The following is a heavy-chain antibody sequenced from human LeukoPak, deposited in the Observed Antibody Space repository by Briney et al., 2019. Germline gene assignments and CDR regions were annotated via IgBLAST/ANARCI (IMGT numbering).Heavy chain of an antibody. Sequence: PGGSLRLSCVASEFTFSSYVMSWVRQAPGKGLEWVSSISGNGINTYYADSVKGRFTISRDNSKNTLYLQMNSLRAEDTAVYYCARGITMVRGVILSGMDVWGQGTTVTVSS. D-gene: IGHD3-10*01. J-gene: IGHJ6*02. CDR1: EFTFSSYV. CDR3: ARGITMVRGVILSGMDV. V-gene: IGHV3-23*01. CDR2: ISGNGINT.